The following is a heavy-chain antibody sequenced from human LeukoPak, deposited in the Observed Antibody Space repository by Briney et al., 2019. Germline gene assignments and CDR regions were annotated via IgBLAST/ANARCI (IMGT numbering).Heavy chain of an antibody. J-gene: IGHJ5*02. CDR1: GFTFSSYS. Sequence: GGSLRLSCAASGFTFSSYSMNWVRQAPGKGLEWVSSISSSSSYTYYADSVKGRFTISRDNAKNSLYLQMNSLRAEDTAVYYCARSPTVTTTWGQGTLVTVSS. V-gene: IGHV3-21*01. CDR2: ISSSSSYT. D-gene: IGHD4-17*01. CDR3: ARSPTVTTT.